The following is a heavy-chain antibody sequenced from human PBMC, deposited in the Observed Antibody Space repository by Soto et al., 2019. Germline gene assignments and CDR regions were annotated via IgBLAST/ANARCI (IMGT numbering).Heavy chain of an antibody. Sequence: QVQLVQSGAEVKKPGSSVKVSCKASADTFSSSAFSWVRQAPGQGLEWMGGIIPFFHAANYAQRFQGRVTITADDSTSTVNTELTSLRSDDTALYSRAIDFIPKSQLSAMDVWGQGTTVTVSS. CDR2: IIPFFHAA. CDR1: ADTFSSSA. CDR3: AIDFIPKSQLSAMDV. J-gene: IGHJ6*02. D-gene: IGHD6-6*01. V-gene: IGHV1-69*01.